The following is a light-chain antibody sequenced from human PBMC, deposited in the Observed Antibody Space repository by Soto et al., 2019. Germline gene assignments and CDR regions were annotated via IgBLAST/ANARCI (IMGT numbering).Light chain of an antibody. CDR3: QQYNNWPPWT. CDR2: DAS. V-gene: IGKV3-15*01. CDR1: QSVSNN. Sequence: ILMTQSPATLSVSPGERATLSCRASQSVSNNLAWYQQKPGQAPRLLIYDASTRATGIPARFSGSGSGTAFTLTISGRQSEDFAVYYCQQYNNWPPWTFGQGTKVDIK. J-gene: IGKJ1*01.